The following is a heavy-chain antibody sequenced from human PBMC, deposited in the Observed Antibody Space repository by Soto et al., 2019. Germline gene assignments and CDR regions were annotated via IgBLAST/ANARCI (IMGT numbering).Heavy chain of an antibody. V-gene: IGHV1-18*01. Sequence: VASVKVSCNASGYTFTSYGISWVRQAPGQGLEWLGWISAYNGNTNYAQKLQGRVTMTTDTSTSTAYMELRSLRSDDTAVYYCARDGRLGYYYGMDVWGQGITVTDSS. D-gene: IGHD1-26*01. CDR2: ISAYNGNT. J-gene: IGHJ6*02. CDR3: ARDGRLGYYYGMDV. CDR1: GYTFTSYG.